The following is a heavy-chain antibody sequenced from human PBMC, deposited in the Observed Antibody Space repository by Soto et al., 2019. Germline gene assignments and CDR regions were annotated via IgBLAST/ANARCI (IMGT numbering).Heavy chain of an antibody. CDR2: VNLGRNT. J-gene: IGHJ6*02. CDR1: GGSFSGYY. CDR3: ARTMTTVTTLGMDV. V-gene: IGHV4-34*01. D-gene: IGHD4-4*01. Sequence: SETLSLTCSVYGGSFSGYYWSWIRQSPVKGLEWIGLVNLGRNTNYSPPLKSRATISIDVSKNQFSLSLTSLTAADSAVYFCARTMTTVTTLGMDVWGQGPTVTVSS.